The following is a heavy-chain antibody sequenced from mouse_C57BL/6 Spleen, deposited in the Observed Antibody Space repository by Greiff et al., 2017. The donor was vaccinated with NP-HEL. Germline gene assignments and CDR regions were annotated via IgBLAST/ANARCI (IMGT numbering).Heavy chain of an antibody. CDR2: IDPSDSYT. Sequence: QVQLKQPGAELVKPGASVKLSCKASGYTFTSYWMQWVKQRPGQGLEWIGEIDPSDSYTNYNQKFKGKATLTVDKSSSTAYMQLSSLTSEDSAVYYYARSEDYDDYWGQGTTLTVSA. CDR3: ARSEDYDDY. D-gene: IGHD2-4*01. J-gene: IGHJ2*01. V-gene: IGHV1-50*01. CDR1: GYTFTSYW.